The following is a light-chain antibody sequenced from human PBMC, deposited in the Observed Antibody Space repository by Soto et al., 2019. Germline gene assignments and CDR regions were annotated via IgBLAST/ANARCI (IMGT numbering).Light chain of an antibody. Sequence: VLTQPPSASGTPGQRVTISCSGSSSNVGSNTVSWYQQLPGTAPNVLIYSDDQRPSGVPDRFSGSRSGSSASLAISGLQSGDEADYYCASWEDSLNGWVIGGGTQLTVL. CDR2: SDD. CDR3: ASWEDSLNGWV. V-gene: IGLV1-44*01. J-gene: IGLJ3*02. CDR1: SSNVGSNT.